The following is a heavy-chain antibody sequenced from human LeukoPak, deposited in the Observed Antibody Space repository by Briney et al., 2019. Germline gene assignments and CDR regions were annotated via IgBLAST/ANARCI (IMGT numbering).Heavy chain of an antibody. Sequence: SETLSLTCTVSGGSISSYYWSWIRQPPGKGLEWIGRIYTSGSTNYNPSLKSRVTISVDTSKNQFSLKLSSVTAADTAVYYCARGEYCSSTSCYFGYYYYMDVWGKGTTVTVSS. V-gene: IGHV4-4*08. CDR1: GGSISSYY. CDR2: IYTSGST. J-gene: IGHJ6*03. CDR3: ARGEYCSSTSCYFGYYYYMDV. D-gene: IGHD2-2*01.